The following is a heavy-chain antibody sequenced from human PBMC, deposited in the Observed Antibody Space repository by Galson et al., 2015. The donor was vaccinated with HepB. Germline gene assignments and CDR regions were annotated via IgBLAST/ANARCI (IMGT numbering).Heavy chain of an antibody. CDR3: AKDTPLYGDYPLSYMDV. CDR2: ISYDGSNK. J-gene: IGHJ6*03. CDR1: GFTFSSYG. V-gene: IGHV3-30*18. D-gene: IGHD4-17*01. Sequence: LRLSCAASGFTFSSYGMHWVRQAPGKGLEWVAVISYDGSNKYYADSVKGRFTSSRDTSKNTLYLQMNSLRAEDTAVYYCAKDTPLYGDYPLSYMDVWGKGTTVTVSS.